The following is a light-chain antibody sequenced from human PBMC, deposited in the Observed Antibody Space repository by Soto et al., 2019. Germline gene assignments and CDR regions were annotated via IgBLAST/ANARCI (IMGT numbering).Light chain of an antibody. CDR1: QSVSNC. CDR2: SAS. J-gene: IGKJ4*01. V-gene: IGKV1-39*01. CDR3: QESYTTPLT. Sequence: MTQSPATLSVSPGERATLSCRASQSVSNCLNWYQHKPGNAPKILIHSASTLESGVPSRFSGGGSGTEFNFTISSLQREDSATYYCQESYTTPLTFGGGTKVDIK.